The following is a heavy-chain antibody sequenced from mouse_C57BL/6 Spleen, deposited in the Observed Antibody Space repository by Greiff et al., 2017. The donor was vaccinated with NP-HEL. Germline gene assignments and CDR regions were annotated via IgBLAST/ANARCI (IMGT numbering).Heavy chain of an antibody. CDR2: IDPSDSYT. D-gene: IGHD1-1*01. J-gene: IGHJ1*03. CDR3: ARGALYGSSYHWYLDV. V-gene: IGHV1-59*01. CDR1: GYTFTSYW. Sequence: VQLLQSGAGLVRPGTSVKLSCTASGYTFTSYWMHWVKQRPGQGLEWIGVIDPSDSYTNYNQTFKGKATLTVDTSSSTAYMQLSSLTSEDTAVYYCARGALYGSSYHWYLDVWGTGTTVTVSS.